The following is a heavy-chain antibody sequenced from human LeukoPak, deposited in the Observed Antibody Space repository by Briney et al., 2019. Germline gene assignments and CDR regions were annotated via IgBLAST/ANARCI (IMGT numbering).Heavy chain of an antibody. CDR2: MNPNSGNT. D-gene: IGHD2-2*01. CDR1: GYTFTSYD. Sequence: SVKVSCKASGYTFTSYDINWVRQATGQGLEWMGWMNPNSGNTGYAQKFQGRVTMTRNTSISTAYMELSSLRSEDTAVYYCAREGSYCCSTSCHRLPDGQGMDVWGQGTTVTVSS. V-gene: IGHV1-8*01. CDR3: AREGSYCCSTSCHRLPDGQGMDV. J-gene: IGHJ6*02.